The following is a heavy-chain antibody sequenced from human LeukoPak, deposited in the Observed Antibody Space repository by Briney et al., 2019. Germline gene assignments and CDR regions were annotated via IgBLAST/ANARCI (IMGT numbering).Heavy chain of an antibody. Sequence: SQTLSLTCAVSGGSISSGGYSWSWIRQPPGKGLEWIGYIYHSGSTYYNPSFKSRVTISGDRSKNQFSLKLSSVTAADTAVYYCARAVPKGHFDYWGQGTLVTVSS. CDR3: ARAVPKGHFDY. D-gene: IGHD4-17*01. CDR1: GGSISSGGYS. V-gene: IGHV4-30-2*01. J-gene: IGHJ4*02. CDR2: IYHSGST.